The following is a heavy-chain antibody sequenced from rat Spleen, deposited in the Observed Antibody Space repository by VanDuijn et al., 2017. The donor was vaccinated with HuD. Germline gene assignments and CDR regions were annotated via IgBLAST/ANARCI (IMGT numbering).Heavy chain of an antibody. V-gene: IGHV5-25*01. CDR3: SSHVGYYSGDYVMDA. Sequence: EVQLVESGGGLVQPGRSMKLSCAASGFTFSNYYMAWVRKAPTKGLEWVTSISTSGDSTYYRDSLKGRFTISRDTAKSTLYLQMDSLRCEDTATYSGSSHVGYYSGDYVMDAWGQGASVTVSS. J-gene: IGHJ4*01. CDR2: ISTSGDST. D-gene: IGHD1-1*01. CDR1: GFTFSNYY.